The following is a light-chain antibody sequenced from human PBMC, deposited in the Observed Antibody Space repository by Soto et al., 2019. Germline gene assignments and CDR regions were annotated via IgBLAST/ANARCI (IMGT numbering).Light chain of an antibody. CDR3: QQYGSSPRT. V-gene: IGKV3-20*01. Sequence: EIVLTQSPGTLSFAPGERSTLSCRARQSVSSSYLTWYLHKPGQAPRLPIYGASSRATGITDRFSVSGSGTDFTLTISRLEPEDFAVYYCQQYGSSPRTFGQGTKVDIK. CDR2: GAS. J-gene: IGKJ1*01. CDR1: QSVSSSY.